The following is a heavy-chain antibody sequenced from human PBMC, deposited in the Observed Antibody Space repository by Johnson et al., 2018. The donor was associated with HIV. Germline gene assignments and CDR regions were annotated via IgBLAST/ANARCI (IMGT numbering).Heavy chain of an antibody. D-gene: IGHD6-19*01. Sequence: QVQLVESGGGVVQPGRSLRLSCAASAFTFRSYSMHWVRQAPGKGLEWVAVISYDGSNKYYAASVKGRFTISRDNSKNTLYLQMNSLRAEDTDVYYCARVQWLILDAFDIWGQGTMVTVSS. V-gene: IGHV3-30-3*01. CDR2: ISYDGSNK. CDR1: AFTFRSYS. CDR3: ARVQWLILDAFDI. J-gene: IGHJ3*02.